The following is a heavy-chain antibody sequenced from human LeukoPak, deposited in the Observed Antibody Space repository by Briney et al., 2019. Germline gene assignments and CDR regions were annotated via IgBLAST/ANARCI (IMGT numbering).Heavy chain of an antibody. CDR1: GSTFTSYY. J-gene: IGHJ4*02. V-gene: IGHV1-46*01. Sequence: ASVKVSCKASGSTFTSYYMHWVRQAPGQGLEWMGIINPSGGSTSYAQRFQGRVTMTRDTSTSTVYMELSSLRSEDTAVYYCAREDSLYVTPFDYWGQGTLVTVSS. D-gene: IGHD5/OR15-5a*01. CDR2: INPSGGST. CDR3: AREDSLYVTPFDY.